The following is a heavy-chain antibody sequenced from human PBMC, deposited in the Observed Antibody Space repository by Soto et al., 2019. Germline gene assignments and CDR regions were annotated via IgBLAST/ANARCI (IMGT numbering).Heavy chain of an antibody. J-gene: IGHJ5*02. V-gene: IGHV1-69*12. CDR1: GGTFSSYA. CDR2: IIPIFGTA. D-gene: IGHD1-26*01. Sequence: QVQLVQSVAEVKKPGSSVKFSCKASGGTFSSYAISWVRQAPGQGLEWMGGIIPIFGTANYAPKFQGRVTITAYEYTSTAYMELSSLRSEDKAVYYCAREGSVGFDPWGQGTLVTVSS. CDR3: AREGSVGFDP.